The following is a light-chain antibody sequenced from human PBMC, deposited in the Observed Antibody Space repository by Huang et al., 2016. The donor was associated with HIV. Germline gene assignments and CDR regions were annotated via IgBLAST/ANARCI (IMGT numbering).Light chain of an antibody. CDR3: QQYNNWPPDT. CDR1: QSVSNS. V-gene: IGKV3-15*01. J-gene: IGKJ2*01. CDR2: AAS. Sequence: IVMTQSPATLSVSPGERATLSCRASQSVSNSVAWYPQKPGQAPRLLIYAASTRATGIPARFSGTGSGTEFTLTISSLQSEDFAVYYCQQYNNWPPDTFGQGTKLEIK.